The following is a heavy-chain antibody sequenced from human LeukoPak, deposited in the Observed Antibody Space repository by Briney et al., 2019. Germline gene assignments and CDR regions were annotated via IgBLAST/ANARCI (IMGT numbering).Heavy chain of an antibody. J-gene: IGHJ4*02. CDR2: ISAYNGNT. V-gene: IGHV1-18*01. D-gene: IGHD2-15*01. CDR3: AREDCSGGSCYDY. Sequence: GESLRISCKGSGYTFTSYGISWVRQAPGQGLEWMGWISAYNGNTNYPQKLQGRVTMTTDTSTSTVYMELRSLRSDDTAVYFCAREDCSGGSCYDYWGQGTLVTVSS. CDR1: GYTFTSYG.